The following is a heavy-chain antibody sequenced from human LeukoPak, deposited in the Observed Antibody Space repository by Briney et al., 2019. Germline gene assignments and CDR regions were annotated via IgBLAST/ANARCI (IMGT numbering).Heavy chain of an antibody. CDR1: GFSFSNYE. Sequence: GGSLSLSCATSGFSFSNYEMNWVRQAPGKGLERISYITSSGTGIYYADSVRGRFTISRDSPKNSLYLQMNSLRGDDTAVYYCVRDVNTAPLFDIWGQGTMVTVSS. D-gene: IGHD2-2*02. V-gene: IGHV3-48*03. CDR3: VRDVNTAPLFDI. J-gene: IGHJ3*02. CDR2: ITSSGTGI.